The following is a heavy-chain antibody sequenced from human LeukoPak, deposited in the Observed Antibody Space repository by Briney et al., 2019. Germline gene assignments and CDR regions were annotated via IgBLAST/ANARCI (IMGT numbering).Heavy chain of an antibody. V-gene: IGHV3-23*01. CDR2: ISGSGGST. CDR1: GFTFSSYA. J-gene: IGHJ4*02. Sequence: PGGSLRLYCAASGFTFSSYAMSWVRQAPGKGLEWVSAISGSGGSTYYADSVKGRFTISKDNSKNTLYLQMNSLRAEDTAVYYCAKLRFLEGSFDYWGQGTLVTVSS. CDR3: AKLRFLEGSFDY. D-gene: IGHD3-3*01.